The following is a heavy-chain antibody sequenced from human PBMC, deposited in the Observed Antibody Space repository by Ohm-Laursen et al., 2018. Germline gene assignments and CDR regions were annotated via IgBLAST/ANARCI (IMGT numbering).Heavy chain of an antibody. CDR3: ASLRPPRTYYGMDV. V-gene: IGHV4-39*01. CDR1: SGSVSSRSYY. J-gene: IGHJ6*02. D-gene: IGHD1-14*01. CDR2: IYYSGST. Sequence: TLSLTWTVSSGSVSSRSYYWGWIRQPPGKGLEWIGSIYYSGSTYYNPSLKSRFTISVNTSKNQFSQKLSSVTAADTAVYYCASLRPPRTYYGMDVWGQGTTVTVSS.